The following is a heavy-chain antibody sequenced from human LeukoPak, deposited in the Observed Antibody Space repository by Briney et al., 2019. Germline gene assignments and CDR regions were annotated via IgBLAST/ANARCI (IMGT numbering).Heavy chain of an antibody. CDR1: GYTFTSYD. CDR3: ARGQDSSGYYDWFDP. D-gene: IGHD3-22*01. J-gene: IGHJ5*02. Sequence: ASVKVSCKAPGYTFTSYDINWVRQATGQGLEWMGWMNPNSGNTGYAQKFQGRVTMTRYTSISTAYMELSSLRSEDTAVYYCARGQDSSGYYDWFDPWGQGTLVTVSS. CDR2: MNPNSGNT. V-gene: IGHV1-8*01.